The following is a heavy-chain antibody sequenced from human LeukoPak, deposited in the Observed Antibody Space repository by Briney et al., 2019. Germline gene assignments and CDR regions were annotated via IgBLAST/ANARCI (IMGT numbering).Heavy chain of an antibody. Sequence: PGGSLRLSCAASGFIFSDYYMSWIRQAPGKGLEWVADISSNGDIKSYGDSAGGRFTISRDNFKNSLHLEMNDLRAEDTAVYYCAREIAAGTFDYWGQETLLTVAS. CDR2: ISSNGDIK. CDR1: GFIFSDYY. V-gene: IGHV3-11*01. D-gene: IGHD1-14*01. J-gene: IGHJ4*02. CDR3: AREIAAGTFDY.